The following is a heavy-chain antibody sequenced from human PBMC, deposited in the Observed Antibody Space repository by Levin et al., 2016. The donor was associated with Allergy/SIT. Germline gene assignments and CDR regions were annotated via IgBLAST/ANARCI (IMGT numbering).Heavy chain of an antibody. CDR1: GFTFSSYA. V-gene: IGHV3-23*01. D-gene: IGHD3-9*01. Sequence: GGSLRLSCAASGFTFSSYAMNWVRQASGKGLEWISAISGSGGSTYYADSVRGRFTVSRDNSKNTLYLQMHTLRVEDTAIYSCADSILTTWGQGTLVTVSS. CDR2: ISGSGGST. CDR3: ADSILTT. J-gene: IGHJ5*02.